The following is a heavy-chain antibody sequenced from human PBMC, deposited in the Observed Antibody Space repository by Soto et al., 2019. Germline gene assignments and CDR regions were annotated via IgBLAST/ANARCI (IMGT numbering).Heavy chain of an antibody. V-gene: IGHV4-31*03. CDR2: IYYSGST. J-gene: IGHJ4*02. D-gene: IGHD3-10*02. Sequence: QVQLQESGPGLVKPSQTLSLTCTVSGGSISSGGYYWIWISQHPGKGLECIGYIYYSGSTYYNPSIKSRVTISVDTSKNQFSLKLSSVTAADTAVYYCARVSNVNFDYWGQGTLVTVSS. CDR1: GGSISSGGYY. CDR3: ARVSNVNFDY.